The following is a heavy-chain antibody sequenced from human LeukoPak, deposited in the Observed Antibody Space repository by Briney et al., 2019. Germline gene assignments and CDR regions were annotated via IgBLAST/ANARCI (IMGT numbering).Heavy chain of an antibody. D-gene: IGHD6-19*01. J-gene: IGHJ4*02. V-gene: IGHV3-7*03. CDR1: GFTFSNYW. CDR2: IKQDGSEK. Sequence: GGSLRLSCAASGFTFSNYWMSWVRQAPGKGLEWVANIKQDGSEKYYVDSVKGRFTISRDNAKNSLYLQMNSLRAEDTAVYYCARGAPEYSSGWYEGYYFDYWGQGTLVTVSS. CDR3: ARGAPEYSSGWYEGYYFDY.